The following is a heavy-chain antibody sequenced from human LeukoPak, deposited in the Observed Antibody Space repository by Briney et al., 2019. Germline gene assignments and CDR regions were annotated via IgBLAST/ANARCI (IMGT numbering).Heavy chain of an antibody. D-gene: IGHD3-10*01. CDR1: GFTFSNHG. CDR3: AKDDAWLRFGE. J-gene: IGHJ4*02. Sequence: GGSLRLSCAASGFTFSNHGMNWVRQAPGKGLEWVSGISPSGDITYYADSVKGRFTISRDNSKNTLYLEVISLTAEDTAVYYCAKDDAWLRFGEWSQGTPVTVSS. V-gene: IGHV3-23*01. CDR2: ISPSGDIT.